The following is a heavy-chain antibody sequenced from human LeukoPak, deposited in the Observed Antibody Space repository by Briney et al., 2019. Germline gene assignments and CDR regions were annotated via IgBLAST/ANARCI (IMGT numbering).Heavy chain of an antibody. D-gene: IGHD3-10*01. CDR2: INHSGST. CDR1: GGSISSYY. Sequence: SETLSLTCTVSGGSISSYYWGWIRQPPGKGLEWIGEINHSGSTNYNPSLKSRVTISVDTSKDQFSLKLSSVTAADTAVYYCARVARGVIPPKYNYYGMDVWGQGTTVTVSS. J-gene: IGHJ6*02. V-gene: IGHV4-34*01. CDR3: ARVARGVIPPKYNYYGMDV.